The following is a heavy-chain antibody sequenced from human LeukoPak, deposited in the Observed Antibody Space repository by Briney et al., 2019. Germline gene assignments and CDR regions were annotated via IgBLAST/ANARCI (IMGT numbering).Heavy chain of an antibody. CDR2: ISVPGEVT. CDR1: GFRFGSYT. J-gene: IGHJ4*02. CDR3: PKHYAS. D-gene: IGHD3-10*01. Sequence: GGSLRLSCVGSGFRFGSYTMSWVRQAPGKGLEWVAGISVPGEVTHYAESVKGRFSISRDNSKNTLFLQMSSLRSEDTAVYYCPKHYASWGQGTQVTVSA. V-gene: IGHV3-23*01.